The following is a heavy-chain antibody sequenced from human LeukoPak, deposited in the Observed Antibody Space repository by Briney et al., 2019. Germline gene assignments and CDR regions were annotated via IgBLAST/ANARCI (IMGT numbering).Heavy chain of an antibody. CDR2: VNGDGSST. V-gene: IGHV3-74*01. Sequence: GGSLRLSCAASGFTFSSYWMHWVRQAPGKGLVWVSRVNGDGSSTTYADSVKGRFIISRDNVKNTLYLQMNNLRVEDTAVYYCAKSIAVAGAMRDNWFDPWGQGTLVTVSS. CDR3: AKSIAVAGAMRDNWFDP. J-gene: IGHJ5*02. CDR1: GFTFSSYW. D-gene: IGHD6-19*01.